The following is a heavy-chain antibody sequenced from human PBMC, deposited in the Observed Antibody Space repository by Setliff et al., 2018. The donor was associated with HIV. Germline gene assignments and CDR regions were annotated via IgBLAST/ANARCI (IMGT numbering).Heavy chain of an antibody. CDR3: ARVYSSGWYGDYYYYYYMDV. CDR1: GYTFTKYG. Sequence: ASVKVSCKASGYTFTKYGISWVRQAPGQGLEWLGWINTNTGNPTYAQGFTGRFVFSLDTSVSTAYLQISSLKAEDTAVYYCARVYSSGWYGDYYYYYYMDVWGKGTTVTVSS. V-gene: IGHV7-4-1*02. J-gene: IGHJ6*03. CDR2: INTNTGNP. D-gene: IGHD6-19*01.